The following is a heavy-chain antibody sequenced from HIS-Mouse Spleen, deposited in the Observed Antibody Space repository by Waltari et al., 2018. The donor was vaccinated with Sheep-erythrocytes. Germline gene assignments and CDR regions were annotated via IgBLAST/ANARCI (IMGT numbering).Heavy chain of an antibody. Sequence: QVQLVGSGGGVVQPGRSLGAACGAAGLTLGIYGLHWVRQAPGKGLEWVAVISYDGSNKYYADSVKGRLTISRENSKNTLYLQMNSLRAEDTAVYYCAKGDAMVYDAFDIWGQGTMVTVSS. CDR2: ISYDGSNK. V-gene: IGHV3-30*18. CDR1: GLTLGIYG. J-gene: IGHJ3*02. D-gene: IGHD2-8*01. CDR3: AKGDAMVYDAFDI.